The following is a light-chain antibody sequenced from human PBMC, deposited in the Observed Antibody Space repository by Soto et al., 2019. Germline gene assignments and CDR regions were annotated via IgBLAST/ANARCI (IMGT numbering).Light chain of an antibody. CDR1: QAICTY. CDR3: QHRYSGIT. CDR2: GAS. Sequence: EVELTQSPATLSLSPGESAALSCRASQAICTYLAWYHQKPGQAPRLLIYGASNRATGIPARFSRSGSGTDFTLTISSLEPDDVAVYYCQHRYSGITFGQGTRMEIK. V-gene: IGKV3-11*01. J-gene: IGKJ5*01.